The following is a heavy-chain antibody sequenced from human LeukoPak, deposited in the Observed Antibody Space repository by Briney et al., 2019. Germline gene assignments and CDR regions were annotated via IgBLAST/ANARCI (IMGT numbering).Heavy chain of an antibody. CDR2: IIPIFGTT. D-gene: IGHD3-22*01. Sequence: SVKVSCKASGGTFSNYAISWVRQAPGQGLEWMGGIIPIFGTTNYAQKFQGRVTITADKSTNTAYMELSSLKSDDTAVYYCARASYDSSDYEYFQHWGQGTLVTVSS. V-gene: IGHV1-69*06. CDR1: GGTFSNYA. J-gene: IGHJ1*01. CDR3: ARASYDSSDYEYFQH.